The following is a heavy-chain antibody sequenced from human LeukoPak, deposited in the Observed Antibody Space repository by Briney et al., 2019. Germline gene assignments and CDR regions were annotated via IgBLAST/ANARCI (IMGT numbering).Heavy chain of an antibody. CDR1: GFTLSSYW. Sequence: GGSLRLSCAASGFTLSSYWMNWVRQAPGKGLEWVANIKRDGSEKYYLDSVKGRFTISRDNAENSLFLQMNSLRAEDTAVYYCASPGSWGQGTLVTVSS. V-gene: IGHV3-7*02. D-gene: IGHD3-10*01. CDR2: IKRDGSEK. J-gene: IGHJ4*02. CDR3: ASPGS.